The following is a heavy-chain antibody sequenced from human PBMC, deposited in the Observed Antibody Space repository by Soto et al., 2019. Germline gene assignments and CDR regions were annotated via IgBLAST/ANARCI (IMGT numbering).Heavy chain of an antibody. D-gene: IGHD2-8*02. Sequence: SETLSLTCAVSGGSISSSNWWSWVRQSPGEGLEWIGEIYHSGSTNYNPSLKSRVTISVDTSKNQFSLKLTSVTAADTAVYYCARDKITGLFDYWGQGTLVTVSS. J-gene: IGHJ4*02. CDR3: ARDKITGLFDY. V-gene: IGHV4-4*02. CDR1: GGSISSSNW. CDR2: IYHSGST.